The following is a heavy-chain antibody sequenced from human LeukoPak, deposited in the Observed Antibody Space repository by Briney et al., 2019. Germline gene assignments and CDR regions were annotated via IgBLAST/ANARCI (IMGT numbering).Heavy chain of an antibody. J-gene: IGHJ4*02. D-gene: IGHD5-24*01. Sequence: SETLSLTCTVSGGSISSYYWSWIRQPPGKGLEWIGEINHSGSTNYNPSLKSRVTISVDTSKNQFSLKLGSVTAADTAVYYCARMGGRWLQSQVDYWGQGTLVTVSS. V-gene: IGHV4-34*01. CDR1: GGSISSYY. CDR3: ARMGGRWLQSQVDY. CDR2: INHSGST.